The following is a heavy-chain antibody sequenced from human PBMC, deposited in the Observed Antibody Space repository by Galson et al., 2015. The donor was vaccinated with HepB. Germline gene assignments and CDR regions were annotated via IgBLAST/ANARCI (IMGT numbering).Heavy chain of an antibody. J-gene: IGHJ4*01. CDR2: TKSKTDGGTI. D-gene: IGHD3-9*01. CDR3: IAEGILTGSIFSHY. V-gene: IGHV3-15*01. CDR1: GLTFPNAW. Sequence: SLRLSCAASGLTFPNAWMSWVRQAPGKGLEWVGRTKSKTDGGTIDYAAPVKGRFTVTRDDSKNTLFLQMYSLKTEDTAVYYCIAEGILTGSIFSHYSGHGALVTVSS.